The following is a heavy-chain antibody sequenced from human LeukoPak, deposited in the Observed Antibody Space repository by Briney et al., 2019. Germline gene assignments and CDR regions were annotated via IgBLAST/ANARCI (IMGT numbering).Heavy chain of an antibody. J-gene: IGHJ3*02. CDR1: GFTFSSYG. D-gene: IGHD3-22*01. Sequence: PGGSLRLSCAASGFTFSSYGMHWVRQAPGKGPEWVAFIRDDGIYKYYADSVKGRFTISRDNSKNTLYLQMNSLRPEDTAVYYCARGRPYYDKDQTAFDIWGQGTMVTVSS. V-gene: IGHV3-30*02. CDR2: IRDDGIYK. CDR3: ARGRPYYDKDQTAFDI.